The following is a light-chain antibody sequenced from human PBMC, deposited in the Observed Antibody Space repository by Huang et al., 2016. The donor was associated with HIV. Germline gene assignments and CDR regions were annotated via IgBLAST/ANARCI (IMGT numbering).Light chain of an antibody. J-gene: IGKJ2*01. V-gene: IGKV3-20*01. Sequence: EIVLTQSPGTLSLSPGEGATLACRASQSINNNYLAWFQQKPGQPPRLLSYVASSRATGVPDRFTGSGSGTDFTLTISRLETEDFAMYFCQHYGTSPQTFGQGTKLEIK. CDR3: QHYGTSPQT. CDR2: VAS. CDR1: QSINNNY.